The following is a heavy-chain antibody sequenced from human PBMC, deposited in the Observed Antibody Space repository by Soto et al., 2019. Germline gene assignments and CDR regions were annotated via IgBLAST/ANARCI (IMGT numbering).Heavy chain of an antibody. CDR1: GGSISSYY. CDR3: AREIPRAGIYYFDY. Sequence: PSETLSLTCTVSGGSISSYYWSWIRQPAGKGLEWIGRIYTSGSTNYNPSLKSRVTMSVDTSKNQFSLKLSSVTAADTPVYSCAREIPRAGIYYFDYWGQGTLVTVSS. CDR2: IYTSGST. V-gene: IGHV4-4*07. J-gene: IGHJ4*02. D-gene: IGHD3-3*01.